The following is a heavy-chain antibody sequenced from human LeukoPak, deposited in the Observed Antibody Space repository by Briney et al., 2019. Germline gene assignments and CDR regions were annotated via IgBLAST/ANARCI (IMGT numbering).Heavy chain of an antibody. V-gene: IGHV1-46*01. D-gene: IGHD2-2*03. Sequence: ASVKVSCKASGYTSTSYYRHWVRQAPGQGLEWMGIINPSGGSTSYAQKFQGRVTMTRDTSTSTVYMELSSLRSEDTAVYYCAIVGYCSSTSCYAGEYFQHWGQGTLVTVSS. CDR1: GYTSTSYY. CDR3: AIVGYCSSTSCYAGEYFQH. CDR2: INPSGGST. J-gene: IGHJ1*01.